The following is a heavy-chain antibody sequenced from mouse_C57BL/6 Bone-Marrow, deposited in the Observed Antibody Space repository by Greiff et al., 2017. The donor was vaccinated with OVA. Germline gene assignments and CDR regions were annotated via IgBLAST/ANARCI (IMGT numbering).Heavy chain of an antibody. CDR3: ARYGSGYSWFAY. J-gene: IGHJ3*01. V-gene: IGHV1-53*01. CDR2: INPSNGGT. Sequence: QVQLKQPGTELVKPGASVKLSCKASGYTFTSYWMHWVKQRPGQGLEWIGNINPSNGGTNYNEKFKSKATLTVDKSSSTAYMQLSSLTSEDSAVYYCARYGSGYSWFAYWGQGTLVTVSA. CDR1: GYTFTSYW. D-gene: IGHD3-2*02.